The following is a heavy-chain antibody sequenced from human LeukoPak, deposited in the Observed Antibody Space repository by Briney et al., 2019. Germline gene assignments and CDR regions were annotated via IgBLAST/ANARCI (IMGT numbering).Heavy chain of an antibody. CDR1: GFTFSSYA. D-gene: IGHD2/OR15-2a*01. V-gene: IGHV3-23*01. Sequence: GGSLRLSCAASGFTFSSYAMSWVRQAPGKGLEWVSAISGSGGSTYYAASVKGRFTISRDNSKNTLYLQMNSLRAEDTAVYYCAKVAGSSTLVDYYYYGMDVWGQGTTVTVSS. J-gene: IGHJ6*02. CDR2: ISGSGGST. CDR3: AKVAGSSTLVDYYYYGMDV.